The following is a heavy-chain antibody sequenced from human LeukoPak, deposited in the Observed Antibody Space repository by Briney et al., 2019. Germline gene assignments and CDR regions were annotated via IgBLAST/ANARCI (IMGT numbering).Heavy chain of an antibody. CDR1: GFTFSSYG. D-gene: IGHD3-16*02. J-gene: IGHJ4*02. CDR2: ISYDGSNK. CDR3: AKGRIMITFGGVIAH. Sequence: GRSLRLSCAASGFTFSSYGMHWVRQAPGKGLEWVAVISYDGSNKYYADSVKGRFTISRDNSKNTLYLQMNSLRAEDTAVYYCAKGRIMITFGGVIAHWGQGTLVTVSS. V-gene: IGHV3-30*18.